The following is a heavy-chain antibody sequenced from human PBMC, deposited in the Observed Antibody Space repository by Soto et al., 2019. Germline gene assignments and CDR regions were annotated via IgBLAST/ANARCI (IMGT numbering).Heavy chain of an antibody. Sequence: EVQLLESGGGLVQPGGSLRLSCAASGFTFSSYAMSWVRQAPGKGLEWVSAISGSGGTTYYADSVKGRFTFSRDNCKKTLYLQMNSLRAEDTAVYYCAKTANGWVSAFDIWGQGTRVTVSS. D-gene: IGHD6-19*01. J-gene: IGHJ3*02. CDR2: ISGSGGTT. V-gene: IGHV3-23*01. CDR1: GFTFSSYA. CDR3: AKTANGWVSAFDI.